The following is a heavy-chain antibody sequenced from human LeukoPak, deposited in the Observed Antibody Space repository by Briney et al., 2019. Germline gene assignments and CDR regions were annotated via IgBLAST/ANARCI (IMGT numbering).Heavy chain of an antibody. J-gene: IGHJ6*02. CDR1: GFTVSSNY. Sequence: GGSLRLSCAASGFTVSSNYMSWVRQAPGKGLEWVSVIYSGGSTYYADSVKGSFTISRDNSKNTLYLQMNSLRAEDTAVYYCARDRPPVRRLDVWGQGTTVTVSS. V-gene: IGHV3-66*01. D-gene: IGHD3-10*01. CDR3: ARDRPPVRRLDV. CDR2: IYSGGST.